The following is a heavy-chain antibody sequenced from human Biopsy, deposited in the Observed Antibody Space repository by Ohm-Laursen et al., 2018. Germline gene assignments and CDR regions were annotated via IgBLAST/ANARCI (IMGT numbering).Heavy chain of an antibody. Sequence: SLRLSCAAFGFSFNTYTMNWVRQAPGKGLEWISYITGSSSTIYYADSVKGRFTISRDNAKNSLYLQMNSLRAEDTAVYYCTRLAYYYYYGMDVWGQGTTVTVSS. V-gene: IGHV3-48*04. CDR3: TRLAYYYYYGMDV. CDR2: ITGSSSTI. CDR1: GFSFNTYT. J-gene: IGHJ6*02. D-gene: IGHD2-21*01.